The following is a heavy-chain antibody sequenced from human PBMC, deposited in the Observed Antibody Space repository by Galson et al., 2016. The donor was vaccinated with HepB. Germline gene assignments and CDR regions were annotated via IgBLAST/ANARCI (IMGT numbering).Heavy chain of an antibody. J-gene: IGHJ6*04. V-gene: IGHV4-61*02. Sequence: TLSLTCTVSGGSISSDSYYWSWIRQPAGKGLEWIGRIHTSGSTNYNPSLKSRVTISVDTSKNQFSLKLSSVTAADTAVYYCERDPGYYYGMDVWGKGTTVTVSS. CDR1: GGSISSDSYY. CDR3: ERDPGYYYGMDV. CDR2: IHTSGST.